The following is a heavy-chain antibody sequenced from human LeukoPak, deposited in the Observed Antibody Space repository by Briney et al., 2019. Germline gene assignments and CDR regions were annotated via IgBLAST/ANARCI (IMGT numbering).Heavy chain of an antibody. D-gene: IGHD1-26*01. J-gene: IGHJ4*02. CDR3: ARNVGSGLGY. V-gene: IGHV1-46*01. CDR1: GYTFSDYY. Sequence: ASVKVSCKASGYTFSDYYIHWVRQAPGQGLEWMGFINPSGGSTSYAQKFQGRVTMTRDTSTSAVHMELSSLRSEDTAMYYCARNVGSGLGYWGQGTLVTVSS. CDR2: INPSGGST.